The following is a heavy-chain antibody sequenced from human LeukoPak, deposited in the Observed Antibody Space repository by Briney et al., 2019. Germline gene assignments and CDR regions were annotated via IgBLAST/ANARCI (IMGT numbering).Heavy chain of an antibody. V-gene: IGHV3-48*03. CDR2: ISSSGSTI. Sequence: GGSLRLSCATSGFTSSSYAMNWVRQAPGKGLEWVSYISSSGSTIYYADSVKGRFTISRDNAKNSLYLQMNSLRAEDTAVYYCAELGITMIGGVWGKGTTVTISS. CDR3: AELGITMIGGV. CDR1: GFTSSSYA. J-gene: IGHJ6*04. D-gene: IGHD3-10*02.